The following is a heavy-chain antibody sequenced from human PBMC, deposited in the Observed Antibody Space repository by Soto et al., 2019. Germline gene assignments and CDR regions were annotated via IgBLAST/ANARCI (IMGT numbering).Heavy chain of an antibody. J-gene: IGHJ5*02. V-gene: IGHV3-7*01. Sequence: GGSLRLSCAASGFTFGDSWMSWVRRAPGKGLEYVANIKQDESEKYYLDSVRGRFTVSRDNVKNSLYLQMNNLRVEDTAVYYCAKNSEELLVVAATGSWGQGTLVTVSS. CDR1: GFTFGDSW. CDR3: AKNSEELLVVAATGS. CDR2: IKQDESEK. D-gene: IGHD2-15*01.